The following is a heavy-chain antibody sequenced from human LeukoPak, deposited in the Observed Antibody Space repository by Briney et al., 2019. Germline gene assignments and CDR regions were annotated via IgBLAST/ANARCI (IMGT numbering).Heavy chain of an antibody. Sequence: SETLSLTCTVSGGSISSYYWSWIRQPPGKGLEWIGYIYYSGSTNYNPSLKSRVTISVDTSKNQFSLKLSSVTAADSAVYYCARAMTDGDYYYMDVWGKGTTVTVSS. V-gene: IGHV4-59*01. CDR2: IYYSGST. CDR3: ARAMTDGDYYYMDV. CDR1: GGSISSYY. J-gene: IGHJ6*03. D-gene: IGHD3-22*01.